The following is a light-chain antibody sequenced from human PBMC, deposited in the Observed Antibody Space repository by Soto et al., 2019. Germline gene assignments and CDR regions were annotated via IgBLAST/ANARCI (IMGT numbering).Light chain of an antibody. CDR2: AAS. CDR3: QKYDSVPFT. Sequence: DIQMTQSPSSLSASVGDRITIACRASQGIGNYVAWYQQRPGKVPKLLLSAASTLQSGVPSRFSGRGSGTDFTLTISNLQPEDVATYYCQKYDSVPFTFGPGTKVAFK. V-gene: IGKV1-27*01. J-gene: IGKJ3*01. CDR1: QGIGNY.